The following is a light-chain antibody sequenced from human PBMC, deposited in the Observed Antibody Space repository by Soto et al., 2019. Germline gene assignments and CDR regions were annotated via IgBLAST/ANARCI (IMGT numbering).Light chain of an antibody. J-gene: IGKJ2*01. CDR1: QSVNSN. V-gene: IGKV3-15*01. Sequence: EIVMTQSPATLSVSPGGRATLSCTASQSVNSNLAWYQHKSGQATRLLIYAAPTRATGLPARLSGSGSGTDFTLTISLLQSEDFAVYFGQQYNDWPVNTFGLGGKVDI. CDR3: QQYNDWPVNT. CDR2: AAP.